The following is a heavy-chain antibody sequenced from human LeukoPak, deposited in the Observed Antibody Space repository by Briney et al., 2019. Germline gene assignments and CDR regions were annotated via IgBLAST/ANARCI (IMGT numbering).Heavy chain of an antibody. Sequence: GGSLRLSCAASRFTSSTYWMHWVRQAPGKGLVWVSRINSDGSSTGYADSVKGRFTISRDNAKNSLYLQMNSLRAEDTAVYYCARAIADYYYYMDVWGKGTTVTVSS. CDR1: RFTSSTYW. CDR2: INSDGSST. CDR3: ARAIADYYYYMDV. D-gene: IGHD6-13*01. J-gene: IGHJ6*03. V-gene: IGHV3-74*01.